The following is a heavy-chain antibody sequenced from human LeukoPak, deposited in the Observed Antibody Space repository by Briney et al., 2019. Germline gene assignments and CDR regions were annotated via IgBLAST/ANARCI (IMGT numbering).Heavy chain of an antibody. Sequence: GESLKISCKISGYTFTSYWLGWVRQMPGKGLEWMGIIYPGDSDTRYSPSFQGQVTISADKSISTAYLQWSSLKASDTAMYYCARRSIVVVPAAHDDAFDIWGQGTMVTVSS. CDR3: ARRSIVVVPAAHDDAFDI. V-gene: IGHV5-51*01. D-gene: IGHD2-2*01. CDR1: GYTFTSYW. J-gene: IGHJ3*02. CDR2: IYPGDSDT.